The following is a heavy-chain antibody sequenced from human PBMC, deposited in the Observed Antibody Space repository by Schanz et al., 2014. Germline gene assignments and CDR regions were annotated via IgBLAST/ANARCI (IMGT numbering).Heavy chain of an antibody. CDR1: GFSFDSYN. J-gene: IGHJ4*02. CDR2: LSFDSRHI. Sequence: EVQLAESGGGLVKPGGSLRLSCTASGFSFDSYNMNWVRQSPGKGLEWVAFLSFDSRHIYYADSVKGRFTISRDNAKSSLHPQMTSLRADDTAVYYCARDGVAATTDFEYWGQGALVTVSS. CDR3: ARDGVAATTDFEY. D-gene: IGHD1-1*01. V-gene: IGHV3-21*06.